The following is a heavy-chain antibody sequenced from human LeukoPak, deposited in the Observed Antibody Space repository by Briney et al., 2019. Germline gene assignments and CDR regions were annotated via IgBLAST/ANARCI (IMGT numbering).Heavy chain of an antibody. CDR3: VRGDYSDSSGPGY. D-gene: IGHD3-22*01. CDR2: ISGSGGNI. V-gene: IGHV3-23*01. Sequence: GGPLGLSCAASGFSFSSYAMTWVRQAPGKGLEWISVISGSGGNIYYADSVKGRFTISRDNSKNTLYLQMNSLRAEDTAVYYCVRGDYSDSSGPGYWGQGTLVTVSS. J-gene: IGHJ4*02. CDR1: GFSFSSYA.